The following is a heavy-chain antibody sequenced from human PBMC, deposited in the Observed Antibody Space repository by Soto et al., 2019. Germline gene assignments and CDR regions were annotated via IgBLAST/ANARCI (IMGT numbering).Heavy chain of an antibody. CDR3: ARDLQAGTDNVNWFAP. Sequence: QVQLVESGGGVVQPGGSLRLSCAASGFSISRSAMDWVRQAPGKGLEWVAVIAYDGSNRWYADSAKGRFTSSRDNSKNTVYLQMSSRRGENTAVYYCARDLQAGTDNVNWFAPWGQGTLVTVSS. J-gene: IGHJ5*02. CDR2: IAYDGSNR. V-gene: IGHV3-30*04. CDR1: GFSISRSA. D-gene: IGHD1-1*01.